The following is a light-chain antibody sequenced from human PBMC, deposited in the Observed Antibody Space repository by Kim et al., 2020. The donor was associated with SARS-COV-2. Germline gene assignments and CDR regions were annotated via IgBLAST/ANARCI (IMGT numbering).Light chain of an antibody. CDR3: ISYTTTTTWV. J-gene: IGLJ3*02. CDR2: GVN. V-gene: IGLV2-14*03. Sequence: GQSISISCTGTSSDIGTYDYVSWYQHHPGKAPKLIVFGVNERPSGASNRFSGSKSGNTASLTISGLQAGDEADYYCISYTTTTTWVFGGGTQLTVL. CDR1: SSDIGTYDY.